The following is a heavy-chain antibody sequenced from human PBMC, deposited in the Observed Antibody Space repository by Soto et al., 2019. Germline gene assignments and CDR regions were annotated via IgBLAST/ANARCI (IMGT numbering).Heavy chain of an antibody. Sequence: QVQLQESGPGLVKPSQTLSLACTVSDGSVSRGGYYWRWLRQPPGKGLEWIGNIYYTGRTSINPSLKSRVTISLETSKRQFSLRLASVSAADTALYYCAREGSYHYFDYWGQGALVTVSS. J-gene: IGHJ4*02. CDR3: AREGSYHYFDY. CDR2: IYYTGRT. V-gene: IGHV4-31*03. CDR1: DGSVSRGGYY. D-gene: IGHD1-26*01.